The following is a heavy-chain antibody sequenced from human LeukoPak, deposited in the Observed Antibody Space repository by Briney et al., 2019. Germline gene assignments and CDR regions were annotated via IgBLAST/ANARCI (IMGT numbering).Heavy chain of an antibody. CDR1: GGSFSGYY. CDR2: INHSGST. V-gene: IGHV4-34*01. D-gene: IGHD3-22*01. Sequence: SETPSLPCAVYGGSFSGYYWSWIRQPPGKGLEWIGEINHSGSTNYNPSLKSRVTISVDTSKNQFSLKLSSVTAADTAVYYCARGPRGKYYYDSSGYYWGQGTLVTVSS. CDR3: ARGPRGKYYYDSSGYY. J-gene: IGHJ4*02.